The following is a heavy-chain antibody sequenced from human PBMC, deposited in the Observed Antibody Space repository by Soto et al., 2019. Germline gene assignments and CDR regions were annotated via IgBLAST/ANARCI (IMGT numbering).Heavy chain of an antibody. D-gene: IGHD5-12*01. J-gene: IGHJ5*02. V-gene: IGHV4-59*01. Sequence: PSETLSLTCTVSGGSISSYYWSWIRQPPGKGLEWIGYIYYSGSTNYNPSLKSRVTISVDTSKNQFSLKLCSVTAADTAVYYCARSRGGYDYWWFDPWGQGTLVTVS. CDR2: IYYSGST. CDR3: ARSRGGYDYWWFDP. CDR1: GGSISSYY.